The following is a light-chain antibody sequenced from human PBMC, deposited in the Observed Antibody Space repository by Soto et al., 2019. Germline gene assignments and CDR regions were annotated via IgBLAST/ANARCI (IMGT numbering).Light chain of an antibody. Sequence: DIQMTQSPSSLSASVGDRVTITCRASQNINTYLNWYQQRPGKTPNLLVYAASNLRGGVPSRFSGSGSGTVFTLTINSLQPEDFATYYCQQIHSTSSYTFGQGTRVDIK. CDR3: QQIHSTSSYT. CDR2: AAS. J-gene: IGKJ2*01. V-gene: IGKV1-39*01. CDR1: QNINTY.